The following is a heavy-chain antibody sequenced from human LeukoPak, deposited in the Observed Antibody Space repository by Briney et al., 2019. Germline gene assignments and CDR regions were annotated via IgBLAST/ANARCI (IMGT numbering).Heavy chain of an antibody. CDR3: ARVLGPSPPDNWFDP. CDR1: GYTFTSYA. J-gene: IGHJ5*02. Sequence: ASVKVSCKASGYTFTSYAMHWVRQAPGQRLEWMGWINAGNGNTKYSQKFQGRVTITRDTSASTAYMELSSLRSEDTAVYYCARVLGPSPPDNWFDPWGQGTLVTVSS. V-gene: IGHV1-3*01. D-gene: IGHD2-15*01. CDR2: INAGNGNT.